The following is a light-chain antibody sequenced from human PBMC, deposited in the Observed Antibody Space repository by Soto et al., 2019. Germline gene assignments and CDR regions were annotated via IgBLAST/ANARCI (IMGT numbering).Light chain of an antibody. CDR3: QQYYRTPRT. V-gene: IGKV4-1*01. CDR2: WAS. CDR1: QSVLYSSNNKTY. Sequence: DIVMTQSPDSLAVSLGERATINCKSSQSVLYSSNNKTYLAWYQQKPGQPPKLLIYWASTRESGVPDRFSGSGSGTDFTLTISSLQADDVAVYYCQQYYRTPRTFGQGTKVDIK. J-gene: IGKJ1*01.